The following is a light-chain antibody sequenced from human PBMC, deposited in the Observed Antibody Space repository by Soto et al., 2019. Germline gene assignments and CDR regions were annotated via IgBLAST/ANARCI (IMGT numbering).Light chain of an antibody. CDR1: SSDVGGYNY. J-gene: IGLJ7*01. CDR3: SSVAGSNTVS. Sequence: QSVLTQPPSASGSPGQSVTISCTGTSSDVGGYNYVSWYQQHPGKAPKVMIYEVSKRPSGVPDRFSGSKSGNTASLTVSGLQDEDDADYYCSSVAGSNTVSFGAGTQLTVL. CDR2: EVS. V-gene: IGLV2-8*01.